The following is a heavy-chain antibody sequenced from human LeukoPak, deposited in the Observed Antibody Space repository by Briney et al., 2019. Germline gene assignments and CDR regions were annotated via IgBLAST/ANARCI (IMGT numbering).Heavy chain of an antibody. Sequence: SETLSLTCTVSGGSISSGEFYWSWIRQAPGKCLEWLGYIYYSGSTYYNPSLKSRVTISVDTSKNQFSLKLSSVTAADTAVYYCARAYSSSWYPHFQHWGQGTLVTVSS. CDR1: GGSISSGEFY. CDR2: IYYSGST. V-gene: IGHV4-30-4*01. D-gene: IGHD6-13*01. J-gene: IGHJ1*01. CDR3: ARAYSSSWYPHFQH.